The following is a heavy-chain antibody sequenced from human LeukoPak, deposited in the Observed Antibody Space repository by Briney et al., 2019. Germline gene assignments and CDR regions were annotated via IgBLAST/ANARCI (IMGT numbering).Heavy chain of an antibody. CDR3: AKYCSSTSCPLGAFDI. CDR1: GYSFTGYY. CDR2: INPNSGGT. Sequence: ASVKVSCKASGYSFTGYYLHWVRQAPGQGLEWMGWINPNSGGTNYAQKFQGRVTMTRDTSISTAYMELSRLRSDDTAVYYCAKYCSSTSCPLGAFDIWGQGTMVTVSS. D-gene: IGHD2-2*01. V-gene: IGHV1-2*02. J-gene: IGHJ3*02.